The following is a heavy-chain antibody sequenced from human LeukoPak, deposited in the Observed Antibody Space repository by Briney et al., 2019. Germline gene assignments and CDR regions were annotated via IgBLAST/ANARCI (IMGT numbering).Heavy chain of an antibody. V-gene: IGHV4-39*07. CDR1: GVSISSGSNY. CDR2: IYSSGST. Sequence: PSETLSLTCSVSGVSISSGSNYWGWIRQPPGKTLEWIGSIYSSGSTYYNPSLKSRVTISVDTSKNQFSLKLSSVTAADTAVYYCARADIAAAGMVWYPLDVWGKGTTVTVSS. J-gene: IGHJ6*04. D-gene: IGHD6-13*01. CDR3: ARADIAAAGMVWYPLDV.